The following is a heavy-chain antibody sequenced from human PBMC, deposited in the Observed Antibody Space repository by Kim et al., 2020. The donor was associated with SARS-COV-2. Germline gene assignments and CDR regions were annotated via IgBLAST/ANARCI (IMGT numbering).Heavy chain of an antibody. V-gene: IGHV1-18*01. CDR2: ISGYNGDT. CDR3: AREGGVYYDILTGYYGYFQH. D-gene: IGHD3-9*01. Sequence: ASVKVSCKASGYTFMRYGISWLRQAPGQGLEWMGWISGYNGDTNYAQKIQGRVTMTTDASTSTAYMELRSLRSDDTAVYYCAREGGVYYDILTGYYGYFQHWGQGTLVTVSS. J-gene: IGHJ1*01. CDR1: GYTFMRYG.